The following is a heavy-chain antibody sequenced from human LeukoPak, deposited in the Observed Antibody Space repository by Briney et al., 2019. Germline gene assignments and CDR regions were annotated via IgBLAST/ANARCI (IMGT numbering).Heavy chain of an antibody. CDR3: ARTFSSWLDY. CDR1: GGSINSSSYY. J-gene: IGHJ4*02. D-gene: IGHD6-13*01. Sequence: SSETLSLTCTVSGGSINSSSYYWGWIRQPPGKGLEWIGSIYYSGSTYYNPSLKSRVTISVDTSKNQFSLKLSSVTAADTAVYYCARTFSSWLDYWGQGTLVTVSS. CDR2: IYYSGST. V-gene: IGHV4-39*07.